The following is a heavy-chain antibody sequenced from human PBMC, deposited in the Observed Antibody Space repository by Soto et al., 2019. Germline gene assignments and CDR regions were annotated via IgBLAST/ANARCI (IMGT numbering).Heavy chain of an antibody. V-gene: IGHV3-30*18. CDR2: ISYDGSNK. J-gene: IGHJ4*02. CDR1: GFTFSSYG. Sequence: QVQLVESGGGVVQPGRSLRLSCAASGFTFSSYGMHWVRQAPGKGLEWVAVISYDGSNKYYADSVKGRFTISRDNSKNTLYLQMNSLRAEDTAVYYCAKELVKRQQLVLVDHWGQGTLVTVSS. CDR3: AKELVKRQQLVLVDH. D-gene: IGHD6-13*01.